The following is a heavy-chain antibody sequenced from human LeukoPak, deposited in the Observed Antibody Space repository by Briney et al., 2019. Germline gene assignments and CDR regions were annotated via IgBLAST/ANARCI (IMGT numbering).Heavy chain of an antibody. J-gene: IGHJ4*02. D-gene: IGHD3-10*01. Sequence: GGSLRLSCAASGFTFSSYGMHWVRQAPGKGLEWVAVISYDGSNKYYADSVKGRFTISRDNSKNTLYLQMNSLRAEDTAVYYCAFTILGIWGQGTLVTVSS. V-gene: IGHV3-30*03. CDR3: AFTILGI. CDR1: GFTFSSYG. CDR2: ISYDGSNK.